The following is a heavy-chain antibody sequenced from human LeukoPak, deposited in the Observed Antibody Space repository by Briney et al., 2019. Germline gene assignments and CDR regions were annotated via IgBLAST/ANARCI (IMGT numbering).Heavy chain of an antibody. J-gene: IGHJ6*03. Sequence: GGSLSLSCAASRFTFSFYSMSWIRLDPGKGMECVSYNSGNSITILYADSVKGRFTISRDNAKNSLYVQMNRLRAEDTAVYYCARVIEQSHSHHYIDVWGKGPTVAVSS. CDR2: NSGNSITI. CDR1: RFTFSFYS. V-gene: IGHV3-48*04. D-gene: IGHD6-19*01. CDR3: ARVIEQSHSHHYIDV.